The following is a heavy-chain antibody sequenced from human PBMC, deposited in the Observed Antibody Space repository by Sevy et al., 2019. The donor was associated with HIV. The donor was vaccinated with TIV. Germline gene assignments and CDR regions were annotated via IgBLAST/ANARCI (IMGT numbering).Heavy chain of an antibody. CDR1: GFNLENFW. J-gene: IGHJ4*02. Sequence: GGSLRLSCVASGFNLENFWMNWVRQAPGKGLERVANIRQDGTEIYYVASVKGRFTISRDNARNLVHLQMNSLRVEDTALYYCVRAIQSDGSFWGQGALVTVSS. CDR2: IRQDGTEI. V-gene: IGHV3-7*01. CDR3: VRAIQSDGSF. D-gene: IGHD6-19*01.